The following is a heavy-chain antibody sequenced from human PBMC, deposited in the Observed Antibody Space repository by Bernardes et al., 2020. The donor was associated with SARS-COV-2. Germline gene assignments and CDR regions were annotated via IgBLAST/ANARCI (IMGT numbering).Heavy chain of an antibody. D-gene: IGHD6-19*01. CDR3: ARGGRYTSDWDQFHN. CDR2: IYYSGST. CDR1: GGSITSNS. J-gene: IGHJ4*02. Sequence: SETLSLTCTVSGGSITSNSLNWIRQSPGRGLEWIGYIYYSGSTKYSPSLKSRVTILIDMSKSQFSLKLNSVTAADTAVYYCARGGRYTSDWDQFHNWGQGTLVTVSS. V-gene: IGHV4-59*01.